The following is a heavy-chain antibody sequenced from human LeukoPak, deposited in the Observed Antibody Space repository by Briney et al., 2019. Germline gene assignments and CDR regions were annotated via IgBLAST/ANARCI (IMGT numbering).Heavy chain of an antibody. CDR2: IYWDDDK. J-gene: IGHJ4*02. Sequence: SGPTLVKPTQTLTLTCTFSGFSLTTSGVGVGWIRQPPGKALEWLALIYWDDDKRYSPSLKSRLTITKDTSKNQVVLTMTNMDPADTATYYCSHRRTLGAAAGTWDWGQGTLVTVSS. V-gene: IGHV2-5*02. D-gene: IGHD6-13*01. CDR3: SHRRTLGAAAGTWD. CDR1: GFSLTTSGVG.